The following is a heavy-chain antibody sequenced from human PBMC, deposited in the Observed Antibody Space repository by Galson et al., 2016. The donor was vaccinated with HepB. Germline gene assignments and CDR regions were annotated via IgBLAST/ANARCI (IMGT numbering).Heavy chain of an antibody. CDR3: ASQKRKHGSGWYFAFDI. Sequence: SLRLSCAASGFTFSTCSMHWVRQAPGKGLEWVAVISYDGSNKYYADSVKGRFTISRDNSKNTLYLQVNRVRSEDTAVYYCASQKRKHGSGWYFAFDIWGRGTMVTVSS. V-gene: IGHV3-30-3*01. J-gene: IGHJ3*02. D-gene: IGHD6-19*01. CDR2: ISYDGSNK. CDR1: GFTFSTCS.